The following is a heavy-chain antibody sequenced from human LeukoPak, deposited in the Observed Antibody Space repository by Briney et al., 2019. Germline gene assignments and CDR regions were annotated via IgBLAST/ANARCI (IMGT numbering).Heavy chain of an antibody. CDR2: TYYRSTWYN. CDR1: GDSVSSNSVT. D-gene: IGHD1-1*01. Sequence: SQTLSLTCAISGDSVSSNSVTRNWIRRSPSRGLEWLGRTYYRSTWYNDYAVSVRGRITVNPDTSKNQFSLQLNSVTPEDTAVYYCARGAMRTGFDSWGQGTLVTVSA. J-gene: IGHJ5*01. CDR3: ARGAMRTGFDS. V-gene: IGHV6-1*01.